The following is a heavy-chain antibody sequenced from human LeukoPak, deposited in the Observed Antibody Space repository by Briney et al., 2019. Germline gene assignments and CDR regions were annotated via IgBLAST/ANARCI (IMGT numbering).Heavy chain of an antibody. CDR3: ARVGGYSYGYYYYYYMDV. V-gene: IGHV4-61*02. D-gene: IGHD5-18*01. CDR1: GGSISSGSYY. Sequence: SETLSLTCTVSGGSISSGSYYWSWIRQPGGKGLEWIGRIYTSGSTNYNPSLKSRVTISVDTSKNQFSLKLSSVTAADTAVYYCARVGGYSYGYYYYYYMDVWGKGTTVTVSS. J-gene: IGHJ6*03. CDR2: IYTSGST.